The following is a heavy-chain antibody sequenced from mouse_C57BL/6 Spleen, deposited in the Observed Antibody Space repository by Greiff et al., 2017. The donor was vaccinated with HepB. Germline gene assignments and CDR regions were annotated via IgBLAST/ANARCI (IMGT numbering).Heavy chain of an antibody. J-gene: IGHJ4*01. Sequence: VQLQQPGAELVRPGTSVKLSCKASGYTFTSYWMHWVKQRPGQGLEWIGVIDPSDSYTNYNQKFKGKATLTVDTSSSTAYMQLSSLTSEDSAVYYCAQGIYYDYDVTMDYWGQGTSVTVSS. CDR3: AQGIYYDYDVTMDY. V-gene: IGHV1-59*01. CDR2: IDPSDSYT. CDR1: GYTFTSYW. D-gene: IGHD2-4*01.